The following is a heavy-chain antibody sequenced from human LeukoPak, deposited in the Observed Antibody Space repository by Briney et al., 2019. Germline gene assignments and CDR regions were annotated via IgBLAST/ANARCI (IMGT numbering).Heavy chain of an antibody. Sequence: SETLSLTCAVYGGSFSGYYWSWIRQPPGKGLEWIGEINHSGSTNYNPSLKSRVTISVDTSKNQFPLKLSSVTAADTAVYYCARRTYYYGSGSYYSPVYYYYYMDVWGKGTTVTVSS. D-gene: IGHD3-10*01. CDR3: ARRTYYYGSGSYYSPVYYYYYMDV. CDR1: GGSFSGYY. CDR2: INHSGST. J-gene: IGHJ6*03. V-gene: IGHV4-34*01.